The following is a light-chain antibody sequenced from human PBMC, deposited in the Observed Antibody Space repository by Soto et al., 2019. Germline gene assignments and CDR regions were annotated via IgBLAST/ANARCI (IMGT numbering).Light chain of an antibody. V-gene: IGKV3-11*01. Sequence: EVVLTQSPVTLSLSLGERATLSCRASQSFRGLLAWYQQKPGQAPRLLIYDAYNRATGIRPRLSGSGYGTDFTLSISSLEPEDFAVYYCQQRHMSPITFGQGTRLEIK. J-gene: IGKJ5*01. CDR1: QSFRGL. CDR2: DAY. CDR3: QQRHMSPIT.